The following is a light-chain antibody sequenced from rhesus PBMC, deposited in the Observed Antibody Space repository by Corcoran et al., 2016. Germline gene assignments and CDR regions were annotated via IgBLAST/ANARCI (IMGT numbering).Light chain of an antibody. CDR3: QQYNNWNS. CDR1: QSVSSY. J-gene: IGKJ2*01. V-gene: IGKV3S9*01. CDR2: GAS. Sequence: EIVMTQSPATLSLSPGERATLSCRASQSVSSYVAWYQQKPEQAPRRLIYGASSRATGIPDRLSGSWSGTDLTLIISSLEPEDVGVYYCQQYNNWNSFGQGTKVEIK.